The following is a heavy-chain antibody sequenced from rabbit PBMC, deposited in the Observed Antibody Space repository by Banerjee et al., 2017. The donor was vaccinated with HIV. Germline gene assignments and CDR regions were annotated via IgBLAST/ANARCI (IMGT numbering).Heavy chain of an antibody. J-gene: IGHJ4*01. V-gene: IGHV1S47*01. Sequence: QEQLVESGGGLVQPEGSLKLSCKASGFDFSTYSMSWVRQAPGKGLEWIGYIDPIFGTTYYASWVNGRFSISRENTRNTVSLQLNSLTAADTATYFCARDPAYASGGGASIPYLWGQGTLVTVS. D-gene: IGHD1-1*01. CDR2: IDPIFGTT. CDR3: ARDPAYASGGGASIPYL. CDR1: GFDFSTYS.